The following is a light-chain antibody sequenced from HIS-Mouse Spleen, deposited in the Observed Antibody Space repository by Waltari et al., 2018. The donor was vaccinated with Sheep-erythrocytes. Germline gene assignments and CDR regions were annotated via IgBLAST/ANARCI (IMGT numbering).Light chain of an antibody. CDR1: SSDVGGYNY. J-gene: IGLJ3*02. CDR3: CSYAGSYTPNWV. V-gene: IGLV2-11*01. Sequence: QSALTQPRSVSGSPGQSVTISCTGTSSDVGGYNYVSWYQQHPGQAPKLMMYDVSKRPSGVPDRFSGSKSGNTASLTISGLQAEDEADYYCCSYAGSYTPNWVFGGGTKLTVL. CDR2: DVS.